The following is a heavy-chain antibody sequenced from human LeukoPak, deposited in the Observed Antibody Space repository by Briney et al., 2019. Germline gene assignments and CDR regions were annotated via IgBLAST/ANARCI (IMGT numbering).Heavy chain of an antibody. V-gene: IGHV3-48*03. CDR2: ISSSGSTI. D-gene: IGHD5-12*01. CDR1: GFTFSSYE. Sequence: GGSLRLSCAASGFTFSSYEMNWVRQAPGKGLEWVSYISSSGSTIYYADSVKGRFTISRDNSKNTLYLQMKSLRDDDTAVYYCAKSRSGYALFDYWGQGTLVAVSS. J-gene: IGHJ4*02. CDR3: AKSRSGYALFDY.